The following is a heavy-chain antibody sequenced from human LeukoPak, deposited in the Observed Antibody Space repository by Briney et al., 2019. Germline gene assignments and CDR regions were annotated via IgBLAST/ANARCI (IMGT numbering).Heavy chain of an antibody. V-gene: IGHV3-23*01. CDR2: ISGSGGNT. CDR1: GFTFSSYA. J-gene: IGHJ6*02. Sequence: TGGSLRLSCAASGFTFSSYAMSWVRQAPGKGLEWVSAISGSGGNTHYADSVKGRFTISRDSSKNTLYLQMNSLRAEDTAVYCCARDLPHFGRYYYYGMDVWGQGTTVTVSS. CDR3: ARDLPHFGRYYYYGMDV. D-gene: IGHD3-16*01.